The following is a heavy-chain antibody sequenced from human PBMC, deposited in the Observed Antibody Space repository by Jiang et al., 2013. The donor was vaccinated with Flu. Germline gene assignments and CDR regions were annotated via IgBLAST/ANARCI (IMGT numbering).Heavy chain of an antibody. CDR2: IYHSGST. J-gene: IGHJ3*02. V-gene: IGHV4-38-2*01. CDR3: ASGKTYEAFDI. CDR1: GYSISNDYY. D-gene: IGHD3-3*01. Sequence: GLVKPSETLPLTCVVSGYSISNDYYWGLDPAAPGKGLEWVGSIYHSGSTYYNPSLKSRITISGDTSKNQFSLRLRSVTAADTAVYYCASGKTYEAFDIWGQGTMVTVSS.